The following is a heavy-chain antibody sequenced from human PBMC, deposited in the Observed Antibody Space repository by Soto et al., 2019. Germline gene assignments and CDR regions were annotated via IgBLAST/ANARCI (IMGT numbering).Heavy chain of an antibody. CDR1: GGSISSSSYY. J-gene: IGHJ6*02. CDR3: ARYHPRLWSGESTSNA. D-gene: IGHD3-10*01. CDR2: IYYSGST. V-gene: IGHV4-39*01. Sequence: SETLSLTCTVSGGSISSSSYYWGWIRQPPGKGLEWIGSIYYSGSTYYNPSLRSRVTISVDTSKNQFSLKLSSVTAADTAVYYCARYHPRLWSGESTSNAWGQGNTLTVSS.